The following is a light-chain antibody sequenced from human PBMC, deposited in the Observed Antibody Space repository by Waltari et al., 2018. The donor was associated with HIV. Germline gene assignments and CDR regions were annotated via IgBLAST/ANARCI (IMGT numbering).Light chain of an antibody. CDR3: YSTDSSGNHWL. Sequence: SYELTQPPSVSVSPGQTARITCSGDALPEKYAFWYQQKSGQAPVLVIYEDGKRPSGIPEIFSGASSGTLATLTISGAQVEDEADYYCYSTDSSGNHWLFGGGTKLTVL. J-gene: IGLJ3*02. CDR1: ALPEKY. V-gene: IGLV3-10*01. CDR2: EDG.